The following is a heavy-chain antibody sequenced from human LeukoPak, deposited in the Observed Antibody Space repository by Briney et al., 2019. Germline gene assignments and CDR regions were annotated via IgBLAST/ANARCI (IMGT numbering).Heavy chain of an antibody. V-gene: IGHV4-4*07. CDR1: GGSISSYY. CDR3: ARVPSGVITTWDAFDI. D-gene: IGHD3-22*01. Sequence: SETLSLTCTVSGGSISSYYWSWIRQPAGKGLEWIGRIYTSGSTNYNPSLKSRVTMSIDTSKNQFSLKLSSVTAADTAVHYCARVPSGVITTWDAFDIWGQGTMVTVSS. J-gene: IGHJ3*02. CDR2: IYTSGST.